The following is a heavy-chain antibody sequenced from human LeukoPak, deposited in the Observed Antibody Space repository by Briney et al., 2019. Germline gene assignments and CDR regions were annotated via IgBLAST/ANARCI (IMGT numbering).Heavy chain of an antibody. J-gene: IGHJ5*02. CDR2: INQDGSEK. D-gene: IGHD2-15*01. CDR3: VKACCSGGRYDP. CDR1: GFTFSSYE. V-gene: IGHV3-7*03. Sequence: PGGSLRLSCAASGFTFSSYEMNWVRQAPGKGLEWVANINQDGSEKYYVDSVKGRFTISRDNAKNSLYLQMNSLRVEDTAMYYCVKACCSGGRYDPWGQGTLVTVSS.